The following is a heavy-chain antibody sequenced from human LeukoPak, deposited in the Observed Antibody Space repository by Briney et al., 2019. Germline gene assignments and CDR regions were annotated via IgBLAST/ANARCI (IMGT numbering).Heavy chain of an antibody. D-gene: IGHD6-19*01. CDR3: ARDLNNSGWYVFDY. CDR1: GGSISRYY. Sequence: PSETLSLTCTVSGGSISRYYWSWIRQPPGKGLEWIGYISYSGGTNYDPSHKSRVTISVDTSKNQHSLKLGSVTAADTAVYYCARDLNNSGWYVFDYWGQGNLVTVSS. J-gene: IGHJ4*02. CDR2: ISYSGGT. V-gene: IGHV4-59*01.